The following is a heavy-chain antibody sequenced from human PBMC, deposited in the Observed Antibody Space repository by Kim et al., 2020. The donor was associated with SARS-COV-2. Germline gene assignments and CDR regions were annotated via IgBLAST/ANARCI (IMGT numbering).Heavy chain of an antibody. CDR2: IYYSGST. CDR1: GGSVSSGSYY. J-gene: IGHJ4*02. V-gene: IGHV4-61*01. Sequence: SETLSLTCTVSGGSVSSGSYYWSWIRQPPGKGLEWIGYIYYSGSTNYNPSLKSRVTISVDTSKNQFSLKLSSVTAADTAVYYCARGGALTFGGVQYFDYWGQGSLVTVSS. CDR3: ARGGALTFGGVQYFDY. D-gene: IGHD3-16*01.